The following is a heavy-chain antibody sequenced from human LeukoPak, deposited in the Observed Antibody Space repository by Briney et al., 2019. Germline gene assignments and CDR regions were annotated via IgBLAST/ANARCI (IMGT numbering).Heavy chain of an antibody. J-gene: IGHJ3*02. CDR2: ISGSGGST. CDR1: GFTFSSYA. V-gene: IGHV3-23*01. D-gene: IGHD3-9*01. Sequence: PGGSLRLSCAASGFTFSSYAISCVRHAPGKGLEWVSAISGSGGSTYYADSVKGRFTISRDNSKNTLYLQMNSLRAEDTAVYYGAKGMDRKYFDWLLSPDAFDIWGQGTMVTVSS. CDR3: AKGMDRKYFDWLLSPDAFDI.